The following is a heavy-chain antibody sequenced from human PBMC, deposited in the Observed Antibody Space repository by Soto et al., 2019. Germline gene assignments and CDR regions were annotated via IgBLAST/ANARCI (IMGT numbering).Heavy chain of an antibody. CDR1: GGSVSSSSYS. V-gene: IGHV4-39*01. J-gene: IGHJ4*02. CDR3: ARHFSDSSGFSDY. Sequence: SETLSLTCTVSGGSVSSSSYSWGWIRQSPGKGLEWIGTIYSSENTYYNPSLLSRVTISVDTSKNQFSLRLGSVTAADTAVYYCARHFSDSSGFSDYWGQGTLVTVSS. D-gene: IGHD3-22*01. CDR2: IYSSENT.